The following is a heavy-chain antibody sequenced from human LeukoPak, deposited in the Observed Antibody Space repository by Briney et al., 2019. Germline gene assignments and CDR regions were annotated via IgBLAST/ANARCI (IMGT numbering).Heavy chain of an antibody. D-gene: IGHD1-26*01. J-gene: IGHJ5*02. CDR3: AGHYNGNYGFDP. V-gene: IGHV3-33*01. Sequence: AGGSLRLSCAASGFTFSSYGMHWVRQAPGKGLEWVAVIWYDGSNKYYADSVKGRFTISRDNSKNTLYLQMNSLRAEDTAVYYWAGHYNGNYGFDPWAQETLVTVPS. CDR2: IWYDGSNK. CDR1: GFTFSSYG.